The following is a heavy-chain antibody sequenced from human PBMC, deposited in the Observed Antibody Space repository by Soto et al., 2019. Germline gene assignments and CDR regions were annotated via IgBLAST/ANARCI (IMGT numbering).Heavy chain of an antibody. Sequence: QVQLVQSGAEVKKPGASVKVSCKASGYTSTSYGISWVRQAPGQGLEWMGWISAYNGNTNYAQKLQGRVTMTTDTSTSTAYMELRSLRSDDTAVYYCAVGIESYGGSSRQGGPPKVSGYWGQGTLVTVSS. J-gene: IGHJ4*02. CDR1: GYTSTSYG. V-gene: IGHV1-18*01. CDR2: ISAYNGNT. D-gene: IGHD5-12*01. CDR3: AVGIESYGGSSRQGGPPKVSGY.